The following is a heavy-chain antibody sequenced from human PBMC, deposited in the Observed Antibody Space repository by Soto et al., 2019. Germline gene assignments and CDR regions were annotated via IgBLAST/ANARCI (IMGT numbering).Heavy chain of an antibody. CDR3: ARGEWYVVPAAISCFDP. D-gene: IGHD2-2*02. CDR1: GGSISSSSYY. Sequence: PSETLSLTCTVSGGSISSSSYYWGWIRQPPGKGLEWIGSIYYSGSTYYNPSLKSRVTISVDTSKNQFSLKLSSVTAADTAVYYCARGEWYVVPAAISCFDPWGKETLVTVSS. CDR2: IYYSGST. J-gene: IGHJ5*02. V-gene: IGHV4-39*01.